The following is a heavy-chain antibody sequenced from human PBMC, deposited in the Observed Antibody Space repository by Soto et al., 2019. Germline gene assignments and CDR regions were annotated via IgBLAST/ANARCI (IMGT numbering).Heavy chain of an antibody. J-gene: IGHJ1*01. CDR1: GFTFRSYV. CDR3: ARWGTTGGLDV. V-gene: IGHV3-30*19. D-gene: IGHD3-16*01. Sequence: QVHLVESGGGVVQPGTSLRVSCVGSGFTFRSYVIHWVRQAPGKGLEWVALTSYDGSDKYYGDSVRGRFTISRDNSRKKADLQIDTLRLEDTALYDCARWGTTGGLDVWGQGTLVYVSS. CDR2: TSYDGSDK.